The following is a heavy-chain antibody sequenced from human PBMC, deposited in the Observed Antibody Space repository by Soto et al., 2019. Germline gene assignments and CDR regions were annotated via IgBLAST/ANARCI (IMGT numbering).Heavy chain of an antibody. CDR3: ARDSAGGELSLPREPMPWFDP. CDR1: GYTFTRYG. D-gene: IGHD3-16*02. J-gene: IGHJ5*02. CDR2: ISAYNGNT. Sequence: QVQLVQSGAEVKKPGASVKVSCKASGYTFTRYGISWVRQAPGQGLEWMGWISAYNGNTNYAQKLQGRVTMTTDTSTSTDYMELRSLRSDDTAVYYCARDSAGGELSLPREPMPWFDPWGQGTLVTVSS. V-gene: IGHV1-18*04.